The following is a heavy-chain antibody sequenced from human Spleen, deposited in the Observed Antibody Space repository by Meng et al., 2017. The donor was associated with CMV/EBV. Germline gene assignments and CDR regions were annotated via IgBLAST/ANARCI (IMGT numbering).Heavy chain of an antibody. Sequence: SYVMSWVRQAPGKGLEWVSSIIGSGGSTYYADSVKGRFTISRDNSKNTLYLQMNSLRAEDTAVYYCAKDGVPNYDILTGYYEYFHHWGQGTLVTVSS. CDR3: AKDGVPNYDILTGYYEYFHH. CDR2: IIGSGGST. CDR1: SYV. D-gene: IGHD3-9*01. J-gene: IGHJ1*01. V-gene: IGHV3-23*01.